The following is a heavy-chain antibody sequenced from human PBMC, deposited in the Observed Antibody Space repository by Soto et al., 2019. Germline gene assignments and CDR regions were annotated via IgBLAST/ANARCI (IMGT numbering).Heavy chain of an antibody. CDR1: GFTFSSYW. CDR3: ARVGYSSSWHYYYMDV. V-gene: IGHV3-7*01. D-gene: IGHD6-13*01. Sequence: GGSLRLSCAASGFTFSSYWMSWVRQAPGKGLEWVANIKQDGSEKYYVDSVKGRFTISRDNAKNSLYLQMNSLRAEDTAVYYCARVGYSSSWHYYYMDVWGKGTTVTVSS. J-gene: IGHJ6*03. CDR2: IKQDGSEK.